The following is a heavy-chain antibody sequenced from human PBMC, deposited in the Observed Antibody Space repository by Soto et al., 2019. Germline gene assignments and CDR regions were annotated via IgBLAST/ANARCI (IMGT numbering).Heavy chain of an antibody. Sequence: ASVKVSCKASSYTFISYGISWVRQAPGQGLEWMGWISAYNGNTDHAQKFQGRVTMTTDTSTSTAYMELRSLRSDDTAMYYCAMRLGYCSSSSCSPLHYWGQGTQVTVSS. V-gene: IGHV1-18*01. CDR1: SYTFISYG. CDR2: ISAYNGNT. J-gene: IGHJ4*02. CDR3: AMRLGYCSSSSCSPLHY. D-gene: IGHD2-2*01.